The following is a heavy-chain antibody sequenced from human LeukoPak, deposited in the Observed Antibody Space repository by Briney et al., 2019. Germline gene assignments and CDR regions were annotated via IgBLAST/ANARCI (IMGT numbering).Heavy chain of an antibody. CDR1: GGSISSRIYY. CDR2: IYYSGST. Sequence: PSETLSLTCTLCGGSISSRIYYGFGIRHPPGKGLEGMGSIYYSGSTYYNPSLKSRVTISVDTSKNQFSLKLSSVPAAHTAVYYCARVVWSGYPAFDYWGQGTLVTVSS. J-gene: IGHJ4*02. CDR3: ARVVWSGYPAFDY. D-gene: IGHD3-3*01. V-gene: IGHV4-39*07.